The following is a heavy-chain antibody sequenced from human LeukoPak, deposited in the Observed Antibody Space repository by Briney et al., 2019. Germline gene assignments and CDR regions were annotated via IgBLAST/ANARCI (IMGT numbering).Heavy chain of an antibody. CDR1: GGSFSGYY. V-gene: IGHV4-34*01. J-gene: IGHJ6*02. D-gene: IGHD4-17*01. Sequence: SETLSLTCAVYGGSFSGYYWSWIRQPPGKGLEWIGEINHSGSTNYNPSLKSRVTISVDTSQNQFSLKLSSVTAADTAVYYCARGGLDYGDSKYYYGMDVWGQGTTVTVSS. CDR2: INHSGST. CDR3: ARGGLDYGDSKYYYGMDV.